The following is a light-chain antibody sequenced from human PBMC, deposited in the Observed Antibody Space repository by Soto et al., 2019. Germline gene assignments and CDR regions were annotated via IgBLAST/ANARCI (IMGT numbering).Light chain of an antibody. CDR3: CSHAGSSTQSYV. CDR2: EVS. J-gene: IGLJ1*01. V-gene: IGLV2-23*02. CDR1: NSDVGSYNL. Sequence: QSVLTQPASVSGSPGQSITISCTGTNSDVGSYNLVSWYQQHPGKAPKVIIYEVSERPSGVSDRFSGSKSGNTASLMISWLQAEDEADYYCCSHAGSSTQSYVFGRGTKVTVL.